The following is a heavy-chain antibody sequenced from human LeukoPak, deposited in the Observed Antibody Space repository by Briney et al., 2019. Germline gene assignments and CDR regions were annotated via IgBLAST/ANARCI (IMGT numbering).Heavy chain of an antibody. Sequence: GGSLRLSCAASGFTFSSYWMSWVRQAPGKGLEWVANIKQDGSEKYYVDSVKGRFTISRDNAKNSLYLQMNSLRAEDSAVYYCARDPYSSSWYFDYWGQGTLVTVSS. D-gene: IGHD6-13*01. CDR3: ARDPYSSSWYFDY. CDR1: GFTFSSYW. J-gene: IGHJ4*02. V-gene: IGHV3-7*01. CDR2: IKQDGSEK.